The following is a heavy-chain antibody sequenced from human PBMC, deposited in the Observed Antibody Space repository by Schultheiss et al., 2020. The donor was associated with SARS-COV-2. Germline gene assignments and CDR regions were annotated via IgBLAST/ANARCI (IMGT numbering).Heavy chain of an antibody. V-gene: IGHV3-23*01. Sequence: GGSLRLSCAASGFTFSSYAMSWVRQAPGKGLEWVSAINGSATNTYYADSVRGRFTISRDNAKNSLYLQMNTLSAEDTAIYYCASLYVTSSVAWFDPWGQGTLVTVSS. J-gene: IGHJ5*02. CDR1: GFTFSSYA. D-gene: IGHD6-6*01. CDR3: ASLYVTSSVAWFDP. CDR2: INGSATNT.